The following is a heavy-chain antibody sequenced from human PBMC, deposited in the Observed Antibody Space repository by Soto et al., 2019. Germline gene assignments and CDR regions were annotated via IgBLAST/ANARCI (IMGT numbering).Heavy chain of an antibody. J-gene: IGHJ4*02. CDR1: GFTFSSYA. D-gene: IGHD5-18*01. CDR2: SSGSGGST. V-gene: IGHV3-23*01. CDR3: ARDLRGYTYGYYFDY. Sequence: GGSLRLSCAASGFTFSSYAMTWVRQDPRKGLEWVAGSSGSGGSTYYADSVKGRFTISRDSSKKTLYVQMNSLRAEDTAVYYCARDLRGYTYGYYFDYWGQGILVTVSS.